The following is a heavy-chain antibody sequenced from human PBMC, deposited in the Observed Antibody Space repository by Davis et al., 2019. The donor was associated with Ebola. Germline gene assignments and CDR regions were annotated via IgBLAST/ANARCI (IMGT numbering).Heavy chain of an antibody. CDR3: ARGTGTWFDP. J-gene: IGHJ5*02. D-gene: IGHD1-7*01. CDR2: IYYSGST. CDR1: GGSISSYY. V-gene: IGHV4-59*01. Sequence: MPSETLSLTCTVSGGSISSYYWSWIRQPPGKGLEWIGYIYYSGSTNYNPSLKSRVTISVDTSKNQFSLKLSSVTAADTAVYYCARGTGTWFDPWGQGTLVTVSS.